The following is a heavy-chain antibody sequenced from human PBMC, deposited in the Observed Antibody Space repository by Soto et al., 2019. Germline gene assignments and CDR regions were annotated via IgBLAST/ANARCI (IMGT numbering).Heavy chain of an antibody. CDR1: GGSISSYY. J-gene: IGHJ4*02. Sequence: SETLSLTCTVSGGSISSYYWSWIRQPPGKGLEWMGYIYYSGTTTNYNPSLKSRVALSVDTSKNQFSLKLSSVTAADTAVYYCARLGGSYAVPHFDYWGQGTLVTVSS. CDR3: ARLGGSYAVPHFDY. D-gene: IGHD1-26*01. CDR2: IYYSGTTT. V-gene: IGHV4-59*08.